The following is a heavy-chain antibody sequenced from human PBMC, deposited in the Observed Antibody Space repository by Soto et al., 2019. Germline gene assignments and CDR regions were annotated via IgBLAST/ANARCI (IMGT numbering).Heavy chain of an antibody. J-gene: IGHJ4*02. Sequence: SLRLSCAASGFTFRSYWMHWVRQAPGKGLVWVSHINSDGSLISYADSVKGRFTISRDDAKNTLYLQMNSLRAEDTAVYYCARGEGINQVTTYPYWGQGSLVLGSS. CDR3: ARGEGINQVTTYPY. V-gene: IGHV3-74*01. D-gene: IGHD4-17*01. CDR2: INSDGSLI. CDR1: GFTFRSYW.